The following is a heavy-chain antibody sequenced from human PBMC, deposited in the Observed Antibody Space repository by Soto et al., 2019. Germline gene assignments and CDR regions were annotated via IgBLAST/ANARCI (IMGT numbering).Heavy chain of an antibody. D-gene: IGHD1-26*01. Sequence: PGGSLRLSCAASGFTFSSYSMNWVRQAPGKGLEWVSSISSSSSYIYYADSVKGRFTISRDNTKNSLYLQMNSLRAEDTAVYYCARLGWELRRSAFDIWGQGTMVTVSS. CDR2: ISSSSSYI. CDR1: GFTFSSYS. CDR3: ARLGWELRRSAFDI. J-gene: IGHJ3*02. V-gene: IGHV3-21*01.